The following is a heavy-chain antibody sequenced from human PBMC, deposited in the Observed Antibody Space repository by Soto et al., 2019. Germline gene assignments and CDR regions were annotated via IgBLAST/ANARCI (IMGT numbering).Heavy chain of an antibody. CDR2: ISRSSSYI. V-gene: IGHV3-21*01. Sequence: EVQLVESGGGLVQPGGSLRLSCAASGFTFSIYSMNWVRQAPGKGLEWVSSISRSSSYIYYADSVKGRFTISRDNAKNSLYLQMNSLSAEDTAVYYCAREINWNHRVCDYWGQGTLVTVSS. CDR1: GFTFSIYS. D-gene: IGHD1-1*01. J-gene: IGHJ4*02. CDR3: AREINWNHRVCDY.